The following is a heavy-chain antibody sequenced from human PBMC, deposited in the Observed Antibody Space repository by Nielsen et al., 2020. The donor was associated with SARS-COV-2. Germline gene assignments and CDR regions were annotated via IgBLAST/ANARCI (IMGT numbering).Heavy chain of an antibody. V-gene: IGHV3-23*01. CDR3: AKPLAGVPN. J-gene: IGHJ4*02. D-gene: IGHD2-2*01. CDR1: GFTFRDYA. CDR2: ISGSGGGS. Sequence: GESLKISCATSGFTFRDYAMTWVRQAPGKGLEWVSTISGSGGGSYHAGSVTGRFTISRDNSKSTLYLQMNSLRAEDTAVYYCAKPLAGVPNWGQGTLVTVSS.